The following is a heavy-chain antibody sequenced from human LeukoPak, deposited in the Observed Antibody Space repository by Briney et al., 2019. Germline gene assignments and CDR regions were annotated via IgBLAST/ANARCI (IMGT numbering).Heavy chain of an antibody. V-gene: IGHV3-11*01. D-gene: IGHD3-10*01. CDR3: ASAFPGVAFDI. CDR1: GFTFSDYY. Sequence: TGGSLRLSCAASGFTFSDYYMSWIRQAPGKGLEWVSYISSSGSTIYYADSVKGRFTISRDNAKNSLYLQMNSLRAEGTAVYYCASAFPGVAFDIWGQGTMVTVSS. J-gene: IGHJ3*02. CDR2: ISSSGSTI.